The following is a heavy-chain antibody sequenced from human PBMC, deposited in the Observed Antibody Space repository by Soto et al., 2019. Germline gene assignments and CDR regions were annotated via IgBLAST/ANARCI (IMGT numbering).Heavy chain of an antibody. J-gene: IGHJ4*02. CDR3: ARDPGHDEALDY. D-gene: IGHD1-1*01. CDR1: GFTFSSYA. V-gene: IGHV3-30-3*01. CDR2: ISYDGSNK. Sequence: HPGGSLRLSCAASGFTFSSYAMHWVRQAPGKGLEWVAVISYDGSNKYYADSVKGRFTISRDNSKNTLYLQMNSLRAEDTAVYYCARDPGHDEALDYWGQGTLVTVSS.